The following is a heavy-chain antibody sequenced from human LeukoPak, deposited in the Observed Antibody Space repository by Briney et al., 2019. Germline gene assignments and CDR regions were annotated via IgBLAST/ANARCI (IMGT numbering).Heavy chain of an antibody. D-gene: IGHD4/OR15-4a*01. Sequence: ASVKVSYKASGYTFTGYYMHWVRQAPGQGLEWMGWINPNSGGTNYAQKFQGRVTMTRDTSISTAYMELSRLRSDDTAVYYCARAELLLTPYYYGMDVWGQGTTVTVSS. CDR3: ARAELLLTPYYYGMDV. CDR1: GYTFTGYY. J-gene: IGHJ6*02. V-gene: IGHV1-2*02. CDR2: INPNSGGT.